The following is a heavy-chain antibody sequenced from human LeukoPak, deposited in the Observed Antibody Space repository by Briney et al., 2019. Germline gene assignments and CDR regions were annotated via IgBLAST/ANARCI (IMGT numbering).Heavy chain of an antibody. CDR3: ARSKGGAQREYGMDV. J-gene: IGHJ6*02. CDR1: GFTFKNYG. CDR2: ISSGSTYI. V-gene: IGHV3-21*06. D-gene: IGHD6-25*01. Sequence: GSLRLSRAASGFTFKNYGMNWVRQAPGKGLEWVSSISSGSTYIDNADSLKGRFTISRDNAKNSLYLEMNSLRAEDTAVYYCARSKGGAQREYGMDVWGQGTTVTVSS.